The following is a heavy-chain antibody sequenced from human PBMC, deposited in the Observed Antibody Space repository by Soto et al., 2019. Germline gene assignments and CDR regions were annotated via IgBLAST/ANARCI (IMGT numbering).Heavy chain of an antibody. CDR2: IYWDDSK. Sequence: ITLKESGPTLVKPTQTLTLTCTFSGFSLSTNGVGVGWIRQPPGKALEWLALIYWDDSKHYSPSLNSRLTITKDTSRNLVVLTMTNMDPVDTATYYCAKKGGGDYILGYWGQGTLVTVSS. D-gene: IGHD4-17*01. CDR1: GFSLSTNGVG. V-gene: IGHV2-5*02. J-gene: IGHJ4*02. CDR3: AKKGGGDYILGY.